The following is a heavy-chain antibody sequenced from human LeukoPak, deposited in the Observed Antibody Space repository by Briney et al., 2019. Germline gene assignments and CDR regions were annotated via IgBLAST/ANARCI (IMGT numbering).Heavy chain of an antibody. Sequence: GAPVKVSCKVSGYTLTELSMHWVRQAPGKGLEWMGGFDPEDGETIYAQKFQGRVTMTEDTSTDTAYMELSSLRSEDTAVYYCATDREGAYYFDYWGQGTLVTVSS. CDR1: GYTLTELS. J-gene: IGHJ4*02. CDR2: FDPEDGET. V-gene: IGHV1-24*01. CDR3: ATDREGAYYFDY. D-gene: IGHD1-26*01.